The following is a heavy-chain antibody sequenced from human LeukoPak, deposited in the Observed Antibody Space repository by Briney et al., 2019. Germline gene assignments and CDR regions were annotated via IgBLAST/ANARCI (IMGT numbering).Heavy chain of an antibody. V-gene: IGHV4-39*01. J-gene: IGHJ5*02. CDR1: GGSISSSSYY. CDR2: IYYSGST. CDR3: ARHELVITTNWFDP. D-gene: IGHD3-22*01. Sequence: SETLSLTCTVSGGSISSSSYYWGWIRQPPGKGLEWIGSIYYSGSTYYSPSLKSRVTISVDTSKNQFSLKLSSVTAADTAVYYCARHELVITTNWFDPWGQGTLVTVSS.